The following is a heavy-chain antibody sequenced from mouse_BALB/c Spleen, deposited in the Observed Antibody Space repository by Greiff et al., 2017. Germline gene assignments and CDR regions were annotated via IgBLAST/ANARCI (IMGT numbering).Heavy chain of an antibody. D-gene: IGHD2-14*01. CDR1: GYSITSGYY. CDR3: AREDHRYDNYAMDY. J-gene: IGHJ4*01. Sequence: EVKLMESGPGLEKPSQSLSLTCSVTGYSITSGYYWNWIRQFPGNKLEWMGYISYDGSNNYNPSLKNRISITRDTSKNQFFLKLNSVTTEDTATYYCAREDHRYDNYAMDYWGQGTSVTVS. V-gene: IGHV3-6*02. CDR2: ISYDGSN.